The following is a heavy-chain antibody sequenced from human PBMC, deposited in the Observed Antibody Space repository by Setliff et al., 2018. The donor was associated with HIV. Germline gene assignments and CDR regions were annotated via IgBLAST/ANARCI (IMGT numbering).Heavy chain of an antibody. Sequence: SETLSLTCTVSGGSISGYYWSWIRQPPGKGLEWIGYIYYIGNTNYNPSLKGRVTLSVDTSKNQLSLQLSPVTAADTAVYYCARGVNFDYWGQGTQVTVSS. J-gene: IGHJ4*02. CDR3: ARGVNFDY. D-gene: IGHD3-3*01. CDR2: IYYIGNT. CDR1: GGSISGYY. V-gene: IGHV4-59*08.